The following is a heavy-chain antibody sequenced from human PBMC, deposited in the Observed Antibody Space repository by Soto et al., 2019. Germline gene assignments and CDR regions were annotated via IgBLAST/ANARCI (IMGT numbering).Heavy chain of an antibody. CDR2: VWYDGTTK. J-gene: IGHJ6*02. CDR3: ARDLRIYQYYYGMDV. Sequence: HPGGSLRLSCAASGFTFSSYGMHWVRQAPGKGLEWVAVVWYDGTTKYYADSVKGRFTISRDNSKYTLYLQMDSLRAEDTALYYCARDLRIYQYYYGMDVWGQGTTVTVSS. CDR1: GFTFSSYG. D-gene: IGHD2-2*01. V-gene: IGHV3-33*01.